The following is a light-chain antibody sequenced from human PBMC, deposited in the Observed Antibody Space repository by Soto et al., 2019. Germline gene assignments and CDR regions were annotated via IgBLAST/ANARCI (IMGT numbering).Light chain of an antibody. J-gene: IGKJ2*03. CDR3: PLYS. CDR1: QSVSIN. CDR2: DAS. V-gene: IGKV3-15*01. Sequence: EVVMTQSPATLSVSPGERATLSCRASQSVSINVAWYQQNPGQAPRLLIYDASTRATDIPARFSGSGSGTEFTLTISSLQSEDFAVYYWPLYSFGQGTKLEIK.